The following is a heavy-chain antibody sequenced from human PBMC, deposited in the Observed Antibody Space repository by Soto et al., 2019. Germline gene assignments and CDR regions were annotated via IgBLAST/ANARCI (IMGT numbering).Heavy chain of an antibody. CDR1: DGSISNSNYY. D-gene: IGHD4-17*01. Sequence: QLQLQESGPGVLKPSETLSLTCSVSDGSISNSNYYWAWIRQPPGKGLEWIGSIYYSGTTYYKPSLKIRVTIFVNTSKNQFSLRVNSVTAADTAVYYCARRDFYGGNFDLWGRGTLVNVSS. CDR3: ARRDFYGGNFDL. CDR2: IYYSGTT. V-gene: IGHV4-39*01. J-gene: IGHJ2*01.